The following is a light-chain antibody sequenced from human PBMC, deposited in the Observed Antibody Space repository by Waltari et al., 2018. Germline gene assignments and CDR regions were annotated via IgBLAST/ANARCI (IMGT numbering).Light chain of an antibody. J-gene: IGLJ2*01. CDR1: SRDIRAYEH. V-gene: IGLV2-14*03. CDR3: CSYTSSTAAI. Sequence: SALTQPDSVSGSPGPSIPISCTGLSRDIRAYEHVPWYQQHPGKAPKVIIYDVSNRPSGVSNRFSGSKSGSSASLTISGLQAEDEADYYCCSYTSSTAAIFGGGTKLTVL. CDR2: DVS.